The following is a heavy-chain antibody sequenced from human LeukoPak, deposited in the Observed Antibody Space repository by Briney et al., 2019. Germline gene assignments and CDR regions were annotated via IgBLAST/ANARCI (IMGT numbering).Heavy chain of an antibody. CDR3: ARARGVRGSLGWFDP. Sequence: SETLSLTCTVSGGSISSYYWSWIRQPPGKGLEWIGYIYYSGSTNYNPSLKSRVTISVDTSKNQFSLKLSSVTAADTAVYYCARARGVRGSLGWFDPWGQGTLVTVSS. J-gene: IGHJ5*02. CDR1: GGSISSYY. CDR2: IYYSGST. D-gene: IGHD3-10*01. V-gene: IGHV4-59*01.